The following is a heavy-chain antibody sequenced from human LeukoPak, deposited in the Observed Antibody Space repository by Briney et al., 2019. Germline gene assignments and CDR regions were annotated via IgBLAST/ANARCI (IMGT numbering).Heavy chain of an antibody. CDR2: IYYSGST. CDR1: GGSISSYY. CDR3: ARRGWGVAATLDY. J-gene: IGHJ4*02. V-gene: IGHV4-59*08. Sequence: SETLSLTCTVSGGSISSYYWSWIRQPPGKGLEWIGYIYYSGSTNYNPSLKSRATISVDTSKNQFSLKLSSVTAADTAVYYCARRGWGVAATLDYWGQGTLVTVSS. D-gene: IGHD2-15*01.